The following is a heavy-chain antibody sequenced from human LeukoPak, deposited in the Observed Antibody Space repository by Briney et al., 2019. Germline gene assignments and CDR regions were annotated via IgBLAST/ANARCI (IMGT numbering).Heavy chain of an antibody. CDR2: ISYDGSNK. V-gene: IGHV3-30-3*01. D-gene: IGHD5-24*01. Sequence: GGSLRLSCSASGFTFGSYAMHWVRQAPGKGLEWVAVISYDGSNKYYADSVKGRFTISRDNSKNTLYLQMNSLRAEDTAVYYCARDKGDGYKHDYWGQGTLVTVSS. J-gene: IGHJ4*02. CDR1: GFTFGSYA. CDR3: ARDKGDGYKHDY.